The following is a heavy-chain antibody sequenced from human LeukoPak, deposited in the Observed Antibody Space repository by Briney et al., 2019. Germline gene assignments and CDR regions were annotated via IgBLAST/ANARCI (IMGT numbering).Heavy chain of an antibody. CDR2: IRYDGNNK. CDR3: AKDRWGAVASFDY. Sequence: PGGSLRLSCAASGFPFSDYVMHWVRQAPGKGLEWVAVIRYDGNNKYYADSVKGRFTISRDNSKNMLYLQMNSLGTEDTAVYYCAKDRWGAVASFDYWGQGTPVTVSS. D-gene: IGHD6-19*01. V-gene: IGHV3-30*02. J-gene: IGHJ4*02. CDR1: GFPFSDYV.